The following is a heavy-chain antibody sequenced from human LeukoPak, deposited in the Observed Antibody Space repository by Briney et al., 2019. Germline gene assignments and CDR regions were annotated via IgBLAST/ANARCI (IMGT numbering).Heavy chain of an antibody. CDR1: GFTFSSYE. V-gene: IGHV3-48*03. CDR3: ARGQAYYDYIWGNYHRFYFDF. J-gene: IGHJ4*02. D-gene: IGHD3-16*02. Sequence: GGSLRLSCAASGFTFSSYEMNWVRQAPGKGLEWVSYISGRGSTIYYAASVKGRFTISRDNAKNSLSLQMNSLRGEDTAVYYCARGQAYYDYIWGNYHRFYFDFWGQGTLVTVSS. CDR2: ISGRGSTI.